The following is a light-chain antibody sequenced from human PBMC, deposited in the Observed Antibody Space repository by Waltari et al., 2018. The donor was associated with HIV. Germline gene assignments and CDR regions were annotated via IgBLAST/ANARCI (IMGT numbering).Light chain of an antibody. CDR1: KLRERY. J-gene: IGLJ2*01. CDR2: HHT. Sequence: SYELTQPPSVSVSPGQTATITCSGDKLRERYASWYQQKPGQSPVMVIYHHTHRPSGVPERFSGSISGNTATLTISGTQAMDEADYYCQTWDTNTVIFGGGTRLTVL. CDR3: QTWDTNTVI. V-gene: IGLV3-1*01.